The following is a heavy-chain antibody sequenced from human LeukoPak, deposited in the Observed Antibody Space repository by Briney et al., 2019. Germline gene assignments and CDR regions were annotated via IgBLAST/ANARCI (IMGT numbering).Heavy chain of an antibody. V-gene: IGHV4-34*01. CDR3: AREDTAMVNDY. Sequence: SETLSLTCAVYGGSFSGYYWSWIRQPPGKGLEWIGEINHSGSTNYNPSPKSRATISVDTSTNQFSLKLSSVTAADTAVYYCAREDTAMVNDYWGQGTLVTVSS. D-gene: IGHD5-18*01. CDR1: GGSFSGYY. J-gene: IGHJ4*02. CDR2: INHSGST.